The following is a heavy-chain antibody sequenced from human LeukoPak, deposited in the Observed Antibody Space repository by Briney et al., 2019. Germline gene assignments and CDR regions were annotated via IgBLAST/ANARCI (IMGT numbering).Heavy chain of an antibody. CDR1: GDSVSSNSAA. CDR2: TYYRSRWYT. D-gene: IGHD1-7*01. CDR3: ARLDANFADF. V-gene: IGHV6-1*01. Sequence: SQTLSLTCAISGDSVSSNSAAWNWIRRSPSRGLEWLGRTYYRSRWYTDYAVSVKSRINISPDTSRNQFSLKLDSVTPEDTAVYYCARLDANFADFWGQGTLVTVSS. J-gene: IGHJ4*02.